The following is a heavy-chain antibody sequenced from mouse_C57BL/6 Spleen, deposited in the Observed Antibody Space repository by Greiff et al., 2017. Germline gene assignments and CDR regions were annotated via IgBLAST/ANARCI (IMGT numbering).Heavy chain of an antibody. CDR2: ISSGSSTI. CDR3: AMPDYGSSYAMAY. J-gene: IGHJ4*01. CDR1: GFTFSDYG. Sequence: EVKLMESGGGLVKPGGSLKLSCAASGFTFSDYGMHWVRQAPEKGLEWVAYISSGSSTIYYADTVTGRFTISRDNAKNTLFLQITSLRSEDTAMYYCAMPDYGSSYAMAYCGQGTSGTVSS. D-gene: IGHD1-1*01. V-gene: IGHV5-17*01.